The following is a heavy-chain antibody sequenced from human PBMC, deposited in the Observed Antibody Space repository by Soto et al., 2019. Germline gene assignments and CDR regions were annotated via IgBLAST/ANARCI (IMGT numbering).Heavy chain of an antibody. CDR1: GFTFSSYA. CDR3: ARYSGKYQGPIDY. J-gene: IGHJ4*02. CDR2: ISYDGSNK. Sequence: PGGSLRLSCAASGFTFSSYAMHWVRQAPGKGLEWVAVISYDGSNKHYADSVKGRFTVSRDNSKNTLYLQMNSLRAEDTAVYFCARYSGKYQGPIDYWGQGTLVTVSS. D-gene: IGHD1-26*01. V-gene: IGHV3-30*04.